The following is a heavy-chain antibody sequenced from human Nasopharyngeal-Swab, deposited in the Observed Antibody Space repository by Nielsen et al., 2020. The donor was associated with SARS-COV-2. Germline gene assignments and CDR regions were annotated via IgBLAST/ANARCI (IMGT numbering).Heavy chain of an antibody. V-gene: IGHV3-9*01. CDR3: TKAYCSSTSCYHYFDY. J-gene: IGHJ4*02. D-gene: IGHD2-2*01. CDR1: GFTFDDYA. CDR2: ISWTSGSI. Sequence: GGSLRLSCAASGFTFDDYAMHWVRQAQGKGLEWVSGISWTSGSIGYADSVKGRFTNSRDNAKNSLYLQMNGLRAEDTALYYCTKAYCSSTSCYHYFDYLGQGTLVTVSS.